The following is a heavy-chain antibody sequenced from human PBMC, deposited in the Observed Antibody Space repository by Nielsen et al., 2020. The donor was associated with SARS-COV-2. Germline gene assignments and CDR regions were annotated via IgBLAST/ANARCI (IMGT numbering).Heavy chain of an antibody. J-gene: IGHJ4*02. Sequence: GESLKISCAASGFTFSDFYMSWLRQAPGKGLEWVSYISGDSSNILYADSVKGRFTISRDNARNSLYLQMNSLRAEDTAVYYCARYDFWSGPDYWGQGTLVTVSS. D-gene: IGHD3-3*01. CDR1: GFTFSDFY. CDR2: ISGDSSNI. CDR3: ARYDFWSGPDY. V-gene: IGHV3-11*03.